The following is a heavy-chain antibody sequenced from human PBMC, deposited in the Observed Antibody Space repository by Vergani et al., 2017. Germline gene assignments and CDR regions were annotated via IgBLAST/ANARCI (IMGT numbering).Heavy chain of an antibody. V-gene: IGHV3-23*01. Sequence: QLLESGGGLIPPGGSLRLSCAVSGFTLNSYAMTWVRQAPGKGLEWVSGINNNGGSTYYADSVKGRFTISRDNSKNTLYLQMTDLRAEDTATYYCAKVCGSTSCPYGGGAFDVWGHGTMVTVSS. CDR2: INNNGGST. CDR1: GFTLNSYA. J-gene: IGHJ3*01. D-gene: IGHD2-2*01. CDR3: AKVCGSTSCPYGGGAFDV.